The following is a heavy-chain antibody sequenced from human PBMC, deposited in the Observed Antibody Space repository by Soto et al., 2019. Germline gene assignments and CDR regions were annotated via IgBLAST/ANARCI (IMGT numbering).Heavy chain of an antibody. CDR1: GGTFSSYA. V-gene: IGHV1-69*13. CDR2: IIPIFGTA. Sequence: EASVKVSCKASGGTFSSYAISWVRQAPGQGLEWMGGIIPIFGTANYAQKFQGRVTITADESTSTAYMELSSLRSEDTAVYYCARGQYSSSWQYYYYSMDVWGQGTTVTVSS. CDR3: ARGQYSSSWQYYYYSMDV. D-gene: IGHD6-13*01. J-gene: IGHJ6*02.